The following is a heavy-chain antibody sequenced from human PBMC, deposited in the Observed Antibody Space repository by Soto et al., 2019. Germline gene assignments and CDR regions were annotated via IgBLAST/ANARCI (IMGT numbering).Heavy chain of an antibody. Sequence: SETLSLTCTGSGGSISSSEYYWSWIRQPPGKGLEWIGYIYYSGSTYYNPSLKSRVTISVDTSKNQFSLKLSSVTAADTAVYYCARFPVRFLEWLGPAFDYWGQGTRVTVSS. CDR3: ARFPVRFLEWLGPAFDY. CDR2: IYYSGST. CDR1: GGSISSSEYY. D-gene: IGHD3-3*01. V-gene: IGHV4-30-4*01. J-gene: IGHJ4*02.